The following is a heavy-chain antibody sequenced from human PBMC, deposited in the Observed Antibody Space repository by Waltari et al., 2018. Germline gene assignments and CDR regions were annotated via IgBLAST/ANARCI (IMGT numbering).Heavy chain of an antibody. Sequence: QVQLQESGPGLVKPSGTLSLTCAVSGGSISSSNWWSWVRQPQGKGLEWLGDIYHSGNTNYNPSLKSRVTISVDKSKNQFSLKLGSVTAADTAVYYCAVHSRARAPVDYWGQGTLVTVSS. CDR3: AVHSRARAPVDY. J-gene: IGHJ4*02. V-gene: IGHV4-4*02. CDR2: IYHSGNT. D-gene: IGHD2-15*01. CDR1: GGSISSSNW.